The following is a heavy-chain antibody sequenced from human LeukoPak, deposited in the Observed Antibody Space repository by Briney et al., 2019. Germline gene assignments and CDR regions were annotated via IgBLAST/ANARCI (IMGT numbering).Heavy chain of an antibody. V-gene: IGHV4-31*03. J-gene: IGHJ4*02. CDR2: IYYSGST. CDR1: LGSTSRGGYY. CDR3: ARGVSYFDY. Sequence: SQSPSLTRTVSLGSTSRGGYYWSWARHHAGSGMDWSGYIYYSGSTYYNPSLKSRVTISVDTSKNQFSLKLSSVTAADTAVYYCARGVSYFDYWGQGTLVTVCS.